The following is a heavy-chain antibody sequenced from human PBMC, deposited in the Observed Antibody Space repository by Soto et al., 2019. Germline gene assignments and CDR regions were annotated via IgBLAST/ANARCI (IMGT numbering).Heavy chain of an antibody. CDR2: IIPILGIA. D-gene: IGHD3-10*01. Sequence: QVQLVQSGAEVKKPGSSVKVSCKASGGTFSSYTISWVRQAPGQGLEWMGRIIPILGIANYAQKFQGRVTITADKSTGTAYMELSSLRSEDTAVYYCARDYYGSGSYYGYFDYWGQGTLVTVSS. CDR3: ARDYYGSGSYYGYFDY. J-gene: IGHJ4*02. V-gene: IGHV1-69*08. CDR1: GGTFSSYT.